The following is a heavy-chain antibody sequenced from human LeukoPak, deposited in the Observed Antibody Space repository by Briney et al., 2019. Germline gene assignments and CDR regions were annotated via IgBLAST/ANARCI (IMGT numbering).Heavy chain of an antibody. J-gene: IGHJ5*02. D-gene: IGHD3-10*01. CDR3: ARDGWFGDYNWFDP. CDR1: GFTFSSYS. Sequence: PGGSLRLSCAASGFTFSSYSMNWVRQAPGKGLEWVSYISSASNTIYYADSVKGRFTISRDNAKNSLYLQMNSLRAEDTAMYYCARDGWFGDYNWFDPWVQGTLVTVSS. CDR2: ISSASNTI. V-gene: IGHV3-48*01.